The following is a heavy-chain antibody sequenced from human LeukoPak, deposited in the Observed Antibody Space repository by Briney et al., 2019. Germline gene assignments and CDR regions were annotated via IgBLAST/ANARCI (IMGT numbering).Heavy chain of an antibody. J-gene: IGHJ3*02. CDR1: GFTFGDHY. CDR3: ARYSSDSLNI. Sequence: PGGSLRLSCAASGFTFGDHYIDWVRQAPGKGLEWVGRSRHKAMSYTTEYAASVKGRFTISRDDSKNSVYLQINSLRTDDTAVYYCARYSSDSLNIWGQGTMVTVSS. D-gene: IGHD6-13*01. V-gene: IGHV3-72*01. CDR2: SRHKAMSYTT.